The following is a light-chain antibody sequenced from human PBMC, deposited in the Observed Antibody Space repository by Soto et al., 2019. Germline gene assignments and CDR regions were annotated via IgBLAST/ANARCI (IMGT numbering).Light chain of an antibody. V-gene: IGLV1-47*01. Sequence: QPVLTQPPSASGTPEQRVTISCSGSSSNIGGNYVYWYQQLPGTAPKLLIYRNNQRPSGVPDRFSGSKSGTSASLAISGLRSEYEADYYCAAWDDTLSGPRVFGGGTKLTVL. J-gene: IGLJ3*02. CDR3: AAWDDTLSGPRV. CDR1: SSNIGGNY. CDR2: RNN.